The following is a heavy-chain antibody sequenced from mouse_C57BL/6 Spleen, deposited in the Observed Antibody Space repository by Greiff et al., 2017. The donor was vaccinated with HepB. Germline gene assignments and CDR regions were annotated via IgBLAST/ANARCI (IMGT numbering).Heavy chain of an antibody. CDR2: IEPSDSET. CDR1: GYTFTSYW. Sequence: VQLQQPGAELVRPGSSVKLSCKASGYTFTSYWMHWVQQRPIQGLEWIGNIEPSDSETHYNKKFKDKAKLTVDKSSDTAYMQLSSLMSEDSAVYYCAKFSYCCRSTYDFDYWGQGTTLTVSS. D-gene: IGHD1-1*01. V-gene: IGHV1-52*01. CDR3: AKFSYCCRSTYDFDY. J-gene: IGHJ2*01.